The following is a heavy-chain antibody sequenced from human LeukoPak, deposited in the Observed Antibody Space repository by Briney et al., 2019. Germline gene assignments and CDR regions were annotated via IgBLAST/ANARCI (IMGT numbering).Heavy chain of an antibody. J-gene: IGHJ4*02. Sequence: PGGSLRLSCAASGFTFSSYTMSWVRQAPGKGLEWVSGISGSGGSTYYADSVKGRFTISRDNSKNTLYLQVNSLRAEDTAVYYCAKDRYYDSSGPSDCWGQGTLVTVSS. V-gene: IGHV3-23*01. CDR3: AKDRYYDSSGPSDC. D-gene: IGHD3-22*01. CDR2: ISGSGGST. CDR1: GFTFSSYT.